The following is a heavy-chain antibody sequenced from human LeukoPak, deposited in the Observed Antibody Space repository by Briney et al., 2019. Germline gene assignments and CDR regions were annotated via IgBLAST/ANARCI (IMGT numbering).Heavy chain of an antibody. CDR2: VHNSGTT. CDR3: ARGGVIILRTIYDYFDY. Sequence: SQTLSLTCTVSGASIGSDEYYWSWIRQVPGKGLEWIGYVHNSGTTFYNPSLKSRVIISVDTSKDQFSLRLDSVTAADTAAYFCARGGVIILRTIYDYFDYWGQGTLVSVST. CDR1: GASIGSDEYY. D-gene: IGHD3-3*01. J-gene: IGHJ4*02. V-gene: IGHV4-31*03.